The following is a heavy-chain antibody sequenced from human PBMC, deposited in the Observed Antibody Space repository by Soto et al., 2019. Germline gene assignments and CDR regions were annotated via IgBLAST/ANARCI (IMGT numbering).Heavy chain of an antibody. CDR2: INHSGST. V-gene: IGHV4-34*01. D-gene: IGHD5-18*01. CDR1: GGSFSGYY. Sequence: PSETLSLTCAVYGGSFSGYYWSWIRQPPGKGLEWIGEINHSGSTNYNPPLKSRVTISVDTSKNQFSLKLSSVTAADTAVYYCARVRSYGTDYWGQGTLVTVSS. CDR3: ARVRSYGTDY. J-gene: IGHJ4*02.